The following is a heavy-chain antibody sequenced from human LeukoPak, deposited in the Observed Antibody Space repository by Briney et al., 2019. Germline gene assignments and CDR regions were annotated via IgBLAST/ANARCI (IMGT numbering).Heavy chain of an antibody. Sequence: VASVKVSCKASGYTFTGYYMHWVRQAPGQGLEWMGWINPNSGGTNYAQKFQGRVTMTRDTSISTVYMELSSLRSEDTAVYYCAREHFDWLSVSKINCFDPWGQGTLVTVSS. D-gene: IGHD3-9*01. CDR3: AREHFDWLSVSKINCFDP. CDR1: GYTFTGYY. CDR2: INPNSGGT. V-gene: IGHV1-2*02. J-gene: IGHJ5*02.